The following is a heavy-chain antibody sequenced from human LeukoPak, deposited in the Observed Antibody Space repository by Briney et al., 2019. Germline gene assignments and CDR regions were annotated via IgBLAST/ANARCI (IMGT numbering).Heavy chain of an antibody. CDR2: ISSSGGST. J-gene: IGHJ4*02. CDR3: ARTYCSSTSCLVDY. Sequence: PGGSLRLSCAASGFTFSSYGMHWVRQAPGRGLEYVSAISSSGGSTYYANSVKGRFTISRDNSKNTLYLQMGSLRAEDMAVYYCARTYCSSTSCLVDYWGQGTLVTVSS. V-gene: IGHV3-64*01. CDR1: GFTFSSYG. D-gene: IGHD2-2*01.